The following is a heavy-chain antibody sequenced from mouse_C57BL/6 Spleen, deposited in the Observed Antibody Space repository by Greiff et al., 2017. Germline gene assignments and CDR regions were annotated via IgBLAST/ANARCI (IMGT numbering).Heavy chain of an antibody. CDR2: FYPGSGSI. D-gene: IGHD1-1*01. Sequence: QVQLQQSGAELVKPGASVKLSCKASGYTFTEYTIHWVKQRSGQGLEWIGWFYPGSGSIKYNEKFKDKATLTAGKSSSTVYMELSRLTSEDSAVYFWARDEEGNSSSGYPAWCVDWGEGRLGTVSA. J-gene: IGHJ3*01. V-gene: IGHV1-62-2*01. CDR3: ARDEEGNSSSGYPAWCVD. CDR1: GYTFTEYT.